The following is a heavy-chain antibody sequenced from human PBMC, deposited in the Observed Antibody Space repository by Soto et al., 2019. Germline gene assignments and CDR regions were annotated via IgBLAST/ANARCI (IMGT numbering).Heavy chain of an antibody. CDR2: IIPIFGTA. V-gene: IGHV1-69*01. Sequence: QVQLVQSGAEVKKPGSSVKVSCKASGGTFSSYAISWVRQAPGQGLEWMGGIIPIFGTANYAQKFQGRVTITADESTSTAYMELSSLRSEDTAVYYCVRGGPDYGDARGDFQHWGQGTLVTVSS. J-gene: IGHJ1*01. CDR1: GGTFSSYA. D-gene: IGHD4-17*01. CDR3: VRGGPDYGDARGDFQH.